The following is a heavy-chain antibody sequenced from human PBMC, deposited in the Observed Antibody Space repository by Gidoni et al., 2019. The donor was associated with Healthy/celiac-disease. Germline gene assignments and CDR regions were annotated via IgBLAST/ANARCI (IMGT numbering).Heavy chain of an antibody. CDR1: GHTSTGYY. CDR2: INLNSGGT. Sequence: QVPLVQAGAEAKRPGAAVKGSCQASGHTSTGYYRHWVRQAPGQGLEWEGWINLNSGGTNYAQKCQGRVTMTRDTSISTAYMELSRLRSDDTAVYYCARDSSGRSKNRFDPWGQGTLVTVSS. J-gene: IGHJ5*02. V-gene: IGHV1-2*02. CDR3: ARDSSGRSKNRFDP. D-gene: IGHD6-13*01.